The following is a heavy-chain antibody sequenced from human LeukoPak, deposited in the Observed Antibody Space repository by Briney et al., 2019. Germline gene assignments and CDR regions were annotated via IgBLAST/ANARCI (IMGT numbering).Heavy chain of an antibody. CDR2: ITSSGTYI. J-gene: IGHJ3*02. D-gene: IGHD5-12*01. Sequence: PGGSLRLSCAASGFTFSDYSMNWVRQAPGKGLEWVSSITSSGTYIYYADSVKGRFTISRDNAKNSLYLQMNSLRAEDTAVYYCARGLRLLHAFDIWGQGTMVTVSS. CDR1: GFTFSDYS. V-gene: IGHV3-21*01. CDR3: ARGLRLLHAFDI.